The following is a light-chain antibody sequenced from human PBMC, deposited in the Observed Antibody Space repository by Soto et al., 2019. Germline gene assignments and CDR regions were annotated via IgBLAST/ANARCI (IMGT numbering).Light chain of an antibody. Sequence: QSVLTQPASVSGSPGQSITISCTGTSSDVGGYNFVSWYQQHPGKAPKPLIYDVSNRPSGVSNRFSGSKSGNTASLTISGLQAEDEADYYCSSNTIPNTYVFGTGTKVTV. CDR1: SSDVGGYNF. CDR3: SSNTIPNTYV. J-gene: IGLJ1*01. CDR2: DVS. V-gene: IGLV2-14*01.